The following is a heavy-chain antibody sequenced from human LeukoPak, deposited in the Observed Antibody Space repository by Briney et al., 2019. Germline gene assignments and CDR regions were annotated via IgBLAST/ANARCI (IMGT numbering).Heavy chain of an antibody. CDR3: ARKGVGATSWFDP. J-gene: IGHJ5*02. D-gene: IGHD1-26*01. CDR2: ISGSGGST. Sequence: PGGSLRLSCAASGSTFSSYAMSWVRQAPGKGLEWVSAISGSGGSTYYADSVKGRFTISRDNSKNTLYLQMNSLRAEDTAVYYCARKGVGATSWFDPWGQGTLVTVSS. V-gene: IGHV3-23*01. CDR1: GSTFSSYA.